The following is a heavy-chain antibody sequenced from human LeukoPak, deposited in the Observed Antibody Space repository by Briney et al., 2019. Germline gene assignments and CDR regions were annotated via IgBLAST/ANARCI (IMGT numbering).Heavy chain of an antibody. D-gene: IGHD2-21*02. Sequence: PSETLSLTCAVSGYSISGRFYWGWIRQPPGKGLEWIGYIYYSGSTNYNPSLKSRVTISVDTSKNQFSLKLSSVTAADTAVYYCARIAVTEFDPWGQGTLVTVSS. J-gene: IGHJ5*02. CDR3: ARIAVTEFDP. CDR1: GYSISGRFY. V-gene: IGHV4-38-2*01. CDR2: IYYSGST.